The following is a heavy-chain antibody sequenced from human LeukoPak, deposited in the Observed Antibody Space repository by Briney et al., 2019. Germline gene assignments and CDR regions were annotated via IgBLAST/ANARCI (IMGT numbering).Heavy chain of an antibody. CDR3: AGRRVLDASFDY. CDR1: GFTVSNKY. V-gene: IGHV3-66*02. CDR2: IYSGDNT. D-gene: IGHD3-16*01. J-gene: IGHJ4*02. Sequence: GGSLRLSCAASGFTVSNKYMSWVRQAPGKGLEWVSVIYSGDNTYYVESVKGRFTISRDNSKNTLFLQMNRLRAEDTAVYYCAGRRVLDASFDYWGQGTLVTVSS.